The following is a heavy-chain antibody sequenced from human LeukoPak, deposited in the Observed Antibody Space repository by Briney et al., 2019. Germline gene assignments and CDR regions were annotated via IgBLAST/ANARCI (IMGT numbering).Heavy chain of an antibody. CDR2: IFYSGTT. V-gene: IGHV4-39*07. J-gene: IGHJ6*02. CDR3: ARALYGSGSYFYYYYGMDV. D-gene: IGHD3-10*01. CDR1: GGSISSSSYY. Sequence: SETLSLTCTVSGGSISSSSYYWGWIRQPPGKGLEWIGSIFYSGTTYYNPSLKSRVTVSLDTSKDQFSLKLSSVTAADTAVYYCARALYGSGSYFYYYYGMDVWGQGTTVTVSS.